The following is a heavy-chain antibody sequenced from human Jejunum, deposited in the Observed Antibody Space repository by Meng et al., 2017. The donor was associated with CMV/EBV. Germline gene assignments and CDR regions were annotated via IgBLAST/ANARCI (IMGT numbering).Heavy chain of an antibody. CDR2: IYISGNT. J-gene: IGHJ4*02. Sequence: QVEPQESGPGLVKPSQPRSLSCSVSGGSIRSGTSYWSWIRQPAGKGLEWIGRIYISGNTDYNPSLKSRVTISLDTAKNQFSLKLNSVTAADTAVYYCARDRRDYGDYVNDEWGQGTLVTVSS. D-gene: IGHD4-17*01. CDR1: GGSIRSGTSY. CDR3: ARDRRDYGDYVNDE. V-gene: IGHV4-61*02.